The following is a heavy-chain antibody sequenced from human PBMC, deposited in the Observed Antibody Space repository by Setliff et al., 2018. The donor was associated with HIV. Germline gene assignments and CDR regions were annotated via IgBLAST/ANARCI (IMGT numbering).Heavy chain of an antibody. CDR1: GGSMSTYY. J-gene: IGHJ6*03. D-gene: IGHD2-2*02. V-gene: IGHV4-4*07. CDR3: AREGFYNSYYYYMDV. CDR2: VYTSGST. Sequence: SETLSLTCSVSGGSMSTYYWSWIRQPAGKRLEWIGRVYTSGSTIYNPSLRSRVTMSVDTSKSQFSLRLSSVTAADTAVYYCAREGFYNSYYYYMDVWGIGTTVTVSS.